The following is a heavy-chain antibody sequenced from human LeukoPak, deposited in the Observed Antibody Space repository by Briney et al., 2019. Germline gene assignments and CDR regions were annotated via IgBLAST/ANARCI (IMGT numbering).Heavy chain of an antibody. CDR3: TRGGRLAPFDY. Sequence: GGSLRLSCAASGFTFSSYAMSWVRQAPGKGLEWVSGIGTVGDTYYLGSVKGRFTISREDAKNSLYLQMNSLRAGDTAVYYCTRGGRLAPFDYWGQGTLVTVSS. CDR1: GFTFSSYA. J-gene: IGHJ4*02. CDR2: IGTVGDT. V-gene: IGHV3-13*01. D-gene: IGHD6-25*01.